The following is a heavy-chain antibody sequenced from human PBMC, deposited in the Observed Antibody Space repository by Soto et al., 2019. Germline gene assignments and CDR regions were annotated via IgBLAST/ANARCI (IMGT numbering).Heavy chain of an antibody. CDR1: GFTVTSSA. Sequence: QMQLEQSGPEVKKPGTSVKVSCKASGFTVTSSAFQWVRQARGQRLEWIGWIAVGSGYTNYAQRFQDRVTLTRDMSTATTYRELSRLTSEDTAIYYCAADATAWQQMVPSDYWGQGTLVTVSS. CDR3: AADATAWQQMVPSDY. J-gene: IGHJ4*02. CDR2: IAVGSGYT. D-gene: IGHD2-8*01. V-gene: IGHV1-58*01.